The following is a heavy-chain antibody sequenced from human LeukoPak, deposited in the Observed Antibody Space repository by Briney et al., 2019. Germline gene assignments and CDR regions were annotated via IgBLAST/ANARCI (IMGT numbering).Heavy chain of an antibody. D-gene: IGHD3-3*01. J-gene: IGHJ6*03. CDR2: INHSGST. V-gene: IGHV4-34*01. CDR1: GGSFSGYY. CDR3: ASFPRYYDFWSSYYYMDV. Sequence: SETLSLTCAVYGGSFSGYYWSWIRQPPGKGLEWIGEINHSGSTNYNPSLKSRVTISVDTSKNQFSLKLSSVTAADTAVYYCASFPRYYDFWSSYYYMDVWGKGTTVTVSS.